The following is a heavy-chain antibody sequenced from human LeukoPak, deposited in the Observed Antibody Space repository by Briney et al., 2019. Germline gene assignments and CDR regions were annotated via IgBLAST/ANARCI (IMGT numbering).Heavy chain of an antibody. D-gene: IGHD6-19*01. CDR2: TNYGSVFYSVST. V-gene: IGHV4-39*07. CDR1: DGSISSSSYY. Sequence: SETLSLTCTVSDGSISSSSYYWGWIRQPPGKGLEWIGSTNYGSVFYSVSTYYNPSLKSRVTISVDKSKNQFSLKLSSVTAVDTAVYYCASLQWLGYFDYWGQGTLVTVSS. CDR3: ASLQWLGYFDY. J-gene: IGHJ4*02.